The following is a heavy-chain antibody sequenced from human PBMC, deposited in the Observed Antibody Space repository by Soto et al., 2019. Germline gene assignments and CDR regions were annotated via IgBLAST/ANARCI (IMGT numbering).Heavy chain of an antibody. V-gene: IGHV3-30*18. CDR1: GFSFSTYA. CDR2: ISYDGRKT. Sequence: QVQLVESGGGVVQPGRSLRLSCAASGFSFSTYAMYWVRQAPGKGLEWMAIISYDGRKTYYADSVEGRFTISRDNSRNTLYLQMRSLTAADNSGSYYAQDGARYDTSGSYLDYWGQGTVVPVSS. D-gene: IGHD3-22*01. CDR3: AQDGARYDTSGSYLDY. J-gene: IGHJ4*02.